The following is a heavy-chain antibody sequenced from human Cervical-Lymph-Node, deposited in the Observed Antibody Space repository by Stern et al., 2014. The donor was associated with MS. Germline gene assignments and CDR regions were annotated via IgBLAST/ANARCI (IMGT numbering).Heavy chain of an antibody. D-gene: IGHD3-10*01. CDR2: IGGSGDST. V-gene: IGHV3-64*01. CDR1: GFTFSTYS. Sequence: EMQLVESGGGLVQPGGSLRLSCAASGFTFSTYSMPWVRQAPGKGLEYVSAIGGSGDSTYYANSVKGRFTISRDNSKNTLFLQMGSLRAEDMAVYYCARDPGYYSPYYGMDVGGQGTTVTVSS. CDR3: ARDPGYYSPYYGMDV. J-gene: IGHJ6*02.